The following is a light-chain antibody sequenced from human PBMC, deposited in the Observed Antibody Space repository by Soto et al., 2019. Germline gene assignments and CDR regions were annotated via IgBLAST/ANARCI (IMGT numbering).Light chain of an antibody. CDR1: RSLYSGGYTY. Sequence: DIVMTQSPFSLPVTPGEPASISCRSSRSLYSGGYTYLDWYLQKPGQPSQLLISFGSNRASGVPDRFSGSGSGTDSTLEINRVEAEDLGVYYCMQTLQTPLTYGGGTKVEI. V-gene: IGKV2-28*01. CDR3: MQTLQTPLT. J-gene: IGKJ4*01. CDR2: FGS.